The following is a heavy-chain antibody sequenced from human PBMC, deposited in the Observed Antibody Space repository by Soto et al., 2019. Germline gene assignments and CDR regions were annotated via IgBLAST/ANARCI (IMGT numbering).Heavy chain of an antibody. CDR1: GGSISSGGYS. D-gene: IGHD3-10*01. CDR3: AAGSGLPRYY. Sequence: QLQLQESGSGLVKPSQTLSLTCAVSGGSISSGGYSWSWIRQPPGKGLEWLGYIYHSGSTYYNPSLKRRVAISVDRSKNQSSLKLSSVTAADTAVYYCAAGSGLPRYYWGQGTPVTVSS. J-gene: IGHJ4*02. CDR2: IYHSGST. V-gene: IGHV4-30-2*01.